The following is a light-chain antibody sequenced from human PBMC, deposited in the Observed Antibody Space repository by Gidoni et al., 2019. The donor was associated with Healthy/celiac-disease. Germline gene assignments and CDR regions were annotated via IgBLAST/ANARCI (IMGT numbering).Light chain of an antibody. J-gene: IGKJ5*01. CDR2: GAS. CDR3: QQYGSSPAIT. Sequence: ETVLTQSPGTLSLSQGERATLSCRASQSVSSSYLAWYQQKPGQAPRLLIYGASSRATGMPDRFSGSGSGTDFTLTISRLEPEDFAVYYCQQYGSSPAITFGQXTRLEIK. CDR1: QSVSSSY. V-gene: IGKV3-20*01.